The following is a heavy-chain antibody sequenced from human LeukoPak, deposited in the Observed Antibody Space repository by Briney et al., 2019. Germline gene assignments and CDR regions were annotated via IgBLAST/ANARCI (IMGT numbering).Heavy chain of an antibody. V-gene: IGHV4-4*07. J-gene: IGHJ4*02. Sequence: SETLSLTCTVYGGSFSGYSWSWIRQPPGKGLEWIGRIYISGSTNYNPSLKSRVTMSVDTSKNQFSLKLSSVTAADTAVYYCARDRGTWNDDGFDYWGQGTLVTVSS. CDR3: ARDRGTWNDDGFDY. CDR2: IYISGST. D-gene: IGHD1-1*01. CDR1: GGSFSGYS.